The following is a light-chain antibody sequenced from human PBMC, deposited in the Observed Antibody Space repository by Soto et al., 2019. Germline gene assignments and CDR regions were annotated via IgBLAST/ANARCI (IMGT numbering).Light chain of an antibody. CDR1: QDTSHY. CDR2: AVS. J-gene: IGKJ1*01. Sequence: DIQVTQSPSAMSASVGDRVTITCRASQDTSHYLAWFQQKPGKVPKRLIFAVSNLESGVPSRFRGSGSGTEFTLTITSLQPEDFATYYCLQHNSYPWTFGQGTKVEIK. V-gene: IGKV1-17*03. CDR3: LQHNSYPWT.